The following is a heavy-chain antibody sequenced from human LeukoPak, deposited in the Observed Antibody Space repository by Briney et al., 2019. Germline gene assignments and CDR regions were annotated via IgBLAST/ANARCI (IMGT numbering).Heavy chain of an antibody. CDR1: GFTVSSNS. J-gene: IGHJ4*02. V-gene: IGHV3-66*01. Sequence: GGSLRLSCAASGFTVSSNSMSWVRQAPGKGLEWVSVIYSGGSTFYADSVKGRLTISRDNSKNTLYLQMNSLRTEDTAVYYCAKLSRQWLVLWDYFDYWGQGTLVTVSS. D-gene: IGHD6-19*01. CDR3: AKLSRQWLVLWDYFDY. CDR2: IYSGGST.